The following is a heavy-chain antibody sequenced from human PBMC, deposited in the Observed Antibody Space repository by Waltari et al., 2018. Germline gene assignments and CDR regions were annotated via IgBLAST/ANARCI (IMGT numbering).Heavy chain of an antibody. D-gene: IGHD2-15*01. J-gene: IGHJ4*02. CDR2: IYYSGST. Sequence: QLQLQESGPGLVKPSETLSLTCTVSGGSISSRSYYWGWIRQPPGQGLEWIGSIYYSGSTYYNPSLKSRVTISVDTSKNQFSLKLSSVTAADTAVYYCARGIGSRYCSGGSCYFDYWGQGTLVTVSS. CDR3: ARGIGSRYCSGGSCYFDY. CDR1: GGSISSRSYY. V-gene: IGHV4-39*07.